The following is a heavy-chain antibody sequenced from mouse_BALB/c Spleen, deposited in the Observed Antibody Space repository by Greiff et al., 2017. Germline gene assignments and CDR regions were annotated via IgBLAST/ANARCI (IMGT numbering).Heavy chain of an antibody. CDR3: ARQGVRWYFDV. V-gene: IGHV5-12-1*01. D-gene: IGHD2-14*01. CDR2: ISSGGGST. CDR1: GFAFSSYD. J-gene: IGHJ1*01. Sequence: EVKLMESGGGLVKPGGSLKLSCAASGFAFSSYDMSWVRQTPEKRLEWVAYISSGGGSTYYPDTVKGRFTISRDNAKNTLYLQMSSLKSEDTAMYYCARQGVRWYFDVWGAGTTVTVSS.